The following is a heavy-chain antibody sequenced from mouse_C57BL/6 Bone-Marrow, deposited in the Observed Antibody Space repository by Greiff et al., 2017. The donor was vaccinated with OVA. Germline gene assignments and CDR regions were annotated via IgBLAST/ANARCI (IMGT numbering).Heavy chain of an antibody. CDR3: ARSYYGRGYAMDY. V-gene: IGHV8-6*01. CDR2: IYWVDDT. Sequence: QVTLKESGPGILQPSQTLSLTCSFSGFSLSTFGMGVSWIRQPSGKDLDWLAHIYWVDDTHYNPSLMSQLRISKDTSNNQVFLKITTVDTVDTATYYCARSYYGRGYAMDYWGQGTSVTVSS. CDR1: GFSLSTFGMG. D-gene: IGHD1-1*01. J-gene: IGHJ4*01.